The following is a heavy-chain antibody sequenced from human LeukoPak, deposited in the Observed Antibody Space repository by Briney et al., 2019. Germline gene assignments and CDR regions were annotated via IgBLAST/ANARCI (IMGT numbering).Heavy chain of an antibody. CDR1: GGSISSYY. V-gene: IGHV4-4*07. CDR2: IYTSGST. CDR3: ARALRLWSGPSGFFYYYYMDV. D-gene: IGHD3-3*01. J-gene: IGHJ6*03. Sequence: PSETLSLTCTVSGGSISSYYWSWIRQPAGKGLEWIGRIYTSGSTNYNPSLKSRVTMSVDTSKNQFSLKLSSVTAADTAVYYCARALRLWSGPSGFFYYYYMDVWGKGTTVTVSS.